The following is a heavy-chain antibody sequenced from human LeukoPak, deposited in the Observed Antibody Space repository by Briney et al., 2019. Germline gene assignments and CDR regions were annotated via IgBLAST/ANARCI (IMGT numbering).Heavy chain of an antibody. V-gene: IGHV3-23*01. J-gene: IGHJ4*02. Sequence: GGSLRLSCAASGFTFSSYGMSWVRQAPGKGLEWVSAISGSGGSTYYADSVKGRFTISRDNSKNTLYLQMNSLRAEDTAVYYCAKAIAPGYSSSWPFDYWGQGTLVTVSS. D-gene: IGHD6-13*01. CDR1: GFTFSSYG. CDR3: AKAIAPGYSSSWPFDY. CDR2: ISGSGGST.